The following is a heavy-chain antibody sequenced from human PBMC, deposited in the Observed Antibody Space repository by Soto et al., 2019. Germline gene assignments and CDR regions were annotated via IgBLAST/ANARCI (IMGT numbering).Heavy chain of an antibody. D-gene: IGHD3-22*01. V-gene: IGHV3-30-3*01. CDR2: ISNDGSTE. Sequence: QVQLVESGGGVVQPGTSLRLSCAASGFTFNNYAMHWVCQAPGRGLEWVAIISNDGSTEDYADSVKGRFSISRDNSENTLSLQKNSLKAYDTAVYYCARYHYYDSSGFNYYWGQGTLVTVTS. J-gene: IGHJ4*02. CDR1: GFTFNNYA. CDR3: ARYHYYDSSGFNYY.